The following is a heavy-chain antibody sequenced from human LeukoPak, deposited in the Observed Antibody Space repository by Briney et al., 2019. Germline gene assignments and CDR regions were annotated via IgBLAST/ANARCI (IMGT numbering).Heavy chain of an antibody. J-gene: IGHJ4*02. CDR2: IYYSGST. CDR1: GGSISSSSYY. CDR3: ARRGRRWLHYHFDY. D-gene: IGHD5-24*01. V-gene: IGHV4-39*01. Sequence: SETLSLTCTVSGGSISSSSYYWGWIRQPPGKGLEWIGSIYYSGSTYYNPSLKSRVTISVDTSKNQFSLKLSSVTAADTAVYYCARRGRRWLHYHFDYWGQGTLVTVSS.